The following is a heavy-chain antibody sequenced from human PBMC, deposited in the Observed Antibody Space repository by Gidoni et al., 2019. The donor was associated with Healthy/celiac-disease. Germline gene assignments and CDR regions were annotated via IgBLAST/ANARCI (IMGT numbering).Heavy chain of an antibody. Sequence: QVQLQESGPGLVKPSETLSHTCHGAGGSISSYYWSWIRQPPGKGLEWIGYIYYSGSTNYNPSLKSRVTISVDTSKNQFSLKLSSVTAADTAVYYCARDRYNWNDRYFDYWGQGTLVTVSS. J-gene: IGHJ4*02. CDR2: IYYSGST. D-gene: IGHD1-1*01. V-gene: IGHV4-59*01. CDR1: GGSISSYY. CDR3: ARDRYNWNDRYFDY.